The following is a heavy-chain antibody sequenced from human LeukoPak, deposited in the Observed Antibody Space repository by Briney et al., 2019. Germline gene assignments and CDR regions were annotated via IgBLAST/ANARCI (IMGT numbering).Heavy chain of an antibody. V-gene: IGHV3-21*01. J-gene: IGHJ6*02. D-gene: IGHD6-6*01. CDR2: ISSSSSYI. CDR1: GFTFSSYS. CDR3: ARYYSSSSGFDYYGMDV. Sequence: GGSLRLSCAASGFTFSSYSMNWVRQAPGKGLEWVSSISSSSSYIYYADSVKGRFTISRDNAKNSLYLQMNSLRAEDTAVYYCARYYSSSSGFDYYGMDVWGQGTTVTVSS.